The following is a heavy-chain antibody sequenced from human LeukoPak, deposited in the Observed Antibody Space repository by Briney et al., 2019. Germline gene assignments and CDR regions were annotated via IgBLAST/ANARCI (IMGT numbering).Heavy chain of an antibody. J-gene: IGHJ6*04. CDR3: ARGWGEPSEMDV. D-gene: IGHD7-27*01. Sequence: ASVKVSCKASGYTFTSYDINWVRQATGQGLEWMGWMNPNSGNTGYAQKFQGRVTITRNTSISTAYMELSSLRSEDTAAYYCARGWGEPSEMDVWGKGTTVTVSS. CDR1: GYTFTSYD. V-gene: IGHV1-8*03. CDR2: MNPNSGNT.